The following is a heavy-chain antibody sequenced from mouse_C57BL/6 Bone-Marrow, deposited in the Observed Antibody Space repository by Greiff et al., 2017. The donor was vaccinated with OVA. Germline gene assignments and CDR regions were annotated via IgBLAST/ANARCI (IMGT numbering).Heavy chain of an antibody. CDR1: GYTFISYW. J-gene: IGHJ3*01. Sequence: QVQLQQPGAELVKPGASVKLSCKASGYTFISYWMHWVKQRPGQGLEWIGMIHPNSGSTNYNEKFKSKATLTVDKSSSTAYMQLSSLTSEDSAVYYCARRIDGYYAWFAYWGQGILVTVSA. D-gene: IGHD2-3*01. CDR2: IHPNSGST. V-gene: IGHV1-64*01. CDR3: ARRIDGYYAWFAY.